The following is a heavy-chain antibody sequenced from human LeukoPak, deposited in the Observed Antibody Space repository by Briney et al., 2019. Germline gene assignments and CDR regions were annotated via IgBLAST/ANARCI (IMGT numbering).Heavy chain of an antibody. Sequence: QPGGSLRLSCAASGFTVSSDYMSWVRQAPGKGLEWVSVIYSGGSTYYADSVKGRFTISRDIPKNTLYLQLNSLRAEDTAVYYCARVTREYPSYYYYSMDVWGKGTTVTVSS. CDR2: IYSGGST. V-gene: IGHV3-53*01. CDR3: ARVTREYPSYYYYSMDV. J-gene: IGHJ6*03. CDR1: GFTVSSDY. D-gene: IGHD2/OR15-2a*01.